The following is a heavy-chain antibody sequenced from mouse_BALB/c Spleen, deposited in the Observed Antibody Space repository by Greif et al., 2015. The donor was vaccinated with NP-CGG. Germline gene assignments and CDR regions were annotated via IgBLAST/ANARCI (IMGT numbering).Heavy chain of an antibody. CDR2: IYPGSGNT. Sequence: VQLQQSGPELVKPGASVKISCKASGYTFTDYYINWVKQKPGQGLEWTGWIYPGSGNTKYNEKFKGKATLTVDTSSSTAYMQLSSLTSEDTAVYFCARGSYYGNYGFAYWGQGTLVTVSA. D-gene: IGHD2-1*01. CDR1: GYTFTDYY. J-gene: IGHJ3*01. CDR3: ARGSYYGNYGFAY. V-gene: IGHV1-84*02.